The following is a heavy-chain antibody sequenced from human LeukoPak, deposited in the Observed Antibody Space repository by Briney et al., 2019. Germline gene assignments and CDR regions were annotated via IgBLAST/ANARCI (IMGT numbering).Heavy chain of an antibody. Sequence: ASVKVSCKVSGYTLTELSMHWVRQAPGKGLEWMGGFDPEDGETIYAQKFQGRVTMTEDTSTDTAYMELSSLRSDDTAVYYCARGLGYCSTTSCQGYYYYGMDVWGQGTTVTVSS. CDR1: GYTLTELS. V-gene: IGHV1-24*01. D-gene: IGHD2-2*01. J-gene: IGHJ6*02. CDR2: FDPEDGET. CDR3: ARGLGYCSTTSCQGYYYYGMDV.